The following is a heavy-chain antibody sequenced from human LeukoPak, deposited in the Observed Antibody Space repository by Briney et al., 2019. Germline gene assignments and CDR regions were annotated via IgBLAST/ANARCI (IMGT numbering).Heavy chain of an antibody. CDR2: IYYSGST. J-gene: IGHJ5*02. V-gene: IGHV4-61*05. Sequence: SETLSLTCTVSGGSIGISSYYWSWIRQPPGKGLEWIGYIYYSGSTNYNPSLKSRVTISVDTSKNQFSLKLSSVTAADTAVYYCASSTYYYDSSGHWFDPWGQGTLVTVSS. CDR1: GGSIGISSYY. D-gene: IGHD3-22*01. CDR3: ASSTYYYDSSGHWFDP.